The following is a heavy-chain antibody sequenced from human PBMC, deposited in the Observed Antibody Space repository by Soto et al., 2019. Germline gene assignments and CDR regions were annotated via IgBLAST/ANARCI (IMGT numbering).Heavy chain of an antibody. CDR3: AMEGGDIVVVPAAFSSDY. Sequence: QVQLVQSGAEVKKPGASVKVSCKASGYTFTSYAMHWVRQAPGQRLEWMGWINAGNGNTKYSQKFQGRVTITRDTSASTAYMELSSLRSEDTAVYYCAMEGGDIVVVPAAFSSDYWGQGTLVTVSS. J-gene: IGHJ4*02. V-gene: IGHV1-3*01. CDR1: GYTFTSYA. D-gene: IGHD2-2*01. CDR2: INAGNGNT.